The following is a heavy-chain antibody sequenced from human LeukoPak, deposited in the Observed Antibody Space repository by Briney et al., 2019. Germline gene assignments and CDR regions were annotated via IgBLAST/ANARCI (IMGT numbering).Heavy chain of an antibody. CDR2: IYTSGST. J-gene: IGHJ6*03. CDR1: GGSISSGSYY. CDR3: ARERNLGYYYYYMDV. D-gene: IGHD3-16*01. V-gene: IGHV4-61*02. Sequence: SETLSLTCTVSGGSISSGSYYWSWIRQPAGKGLEWIGRIYTSGSTNYNPSLKSRVTISVDTSKNQFSLKLSSVTAADTAVYYCARERNLGYYYYYMDVWGKGTTVTVSS.